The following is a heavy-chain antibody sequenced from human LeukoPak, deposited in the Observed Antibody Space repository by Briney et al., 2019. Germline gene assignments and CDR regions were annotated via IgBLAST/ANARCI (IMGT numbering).Heavy chain of an antibody. CDR1: GGSISSYY. CDR2: IYYSGST. J-gene: IGHJ4*02. V-gene: IGHV4-59*01. D-gene: IGHD1-26*01. Sequence: SETLSLTCTVSGGSISSYYWSWIRQPPGKGLEWIGYIYYSGSTNYNPSLKSRVTISVDTSKNQFSLKLSSVTAADTAVYYCARGLGGGNYYVGFDYWGQGTLVTVSS. CDR3: ARGLGGGNYYVGFDY.